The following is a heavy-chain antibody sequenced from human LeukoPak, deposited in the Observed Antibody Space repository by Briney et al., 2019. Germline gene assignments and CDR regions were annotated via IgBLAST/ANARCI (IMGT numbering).Heavy chain of an antibody. V-gene: IGHV1-69*13. CDR3: ARGGIVVPAAIVSFDY. CDR1: GGTFSSYA. Sequence: GASVKVSCKASGGTFSSYAISWVRQAPGQGLEWMGGIIPIFGTANYAQKFQGRVTITADESTSTAYMELSSLRSEDTAVYYCARGGIVVPAAIVSFDYWGQGTLVTVSS. J-gene: IGHJ4*02. D-gene: IGHD2-2*02. CDR2: IIPIFGTA.